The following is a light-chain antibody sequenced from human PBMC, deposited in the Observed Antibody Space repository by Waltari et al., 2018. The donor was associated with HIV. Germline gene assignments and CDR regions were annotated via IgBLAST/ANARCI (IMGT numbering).Light chain of an antibody. V-gene: IGLV6-57*01. CDR2: EDN. J-gene: IGLJ3*02. Sequence: FMLTQPHSVSGSAGKTVTIYCTRYSGSIASNYVQWLQQRPGRSPRTLINEDNQKPDGGSDRGSASVDSSSTSAVLTIAGLKTDDEADYYCQSYDTKNHWVFGGGSRLTVL. CDR3: QSYDTKNHWV. CDR1: SGSIASNY.